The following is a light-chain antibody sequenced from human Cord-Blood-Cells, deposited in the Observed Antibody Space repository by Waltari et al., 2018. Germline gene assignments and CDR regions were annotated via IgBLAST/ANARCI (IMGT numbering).Light chain of an antibody. J-gene: IGLJ2*01. V-gene: IGLV2-11*01. Sequence: QSALTQPRSVSGSPGQSVTISCTGTSSDVGGYNYVSWYQQHPGKAPKIRIYDVSKRPSGVPDRFPGSKSGNTASLTISGLQAEDEADYYCCSYAGSYTLVFGGGTKLTVL. CDR1: SSDVGGYNY. CDR2: DVS. CDR3: CSYAGSYTLV.